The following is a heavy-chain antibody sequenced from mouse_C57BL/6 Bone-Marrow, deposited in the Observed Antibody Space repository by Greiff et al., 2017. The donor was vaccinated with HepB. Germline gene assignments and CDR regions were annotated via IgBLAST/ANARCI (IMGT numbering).Heavy chain of an antibody. D-gene: IGHD2-4*01. CDR3: VRQHDYDGGFAY. CDR2: IRSKSNNYAT. V-gene: IGHV10-1*01. CDR1: GFSFNTYA. J-gene: IGHJ3*01. Sequence: EVKLMESGGGLVQPKGSLKLSCAASGFSFNTYAMNWVRQAPGKGLEWVARIRSKSNNYATYYADSVKDRFTISRDNSESMLYLQMNNLKTEDTAMYSCVRQHDYDGGFAYWGQGTLVTVSA.